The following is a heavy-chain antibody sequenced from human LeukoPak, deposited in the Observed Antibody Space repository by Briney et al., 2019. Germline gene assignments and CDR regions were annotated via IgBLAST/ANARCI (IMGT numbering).Heavy chain of an antibody. J-gene: IGHJ5*02. CDR2: INHSGST. D-gene: IGHD3-3*01. Sequence: SETLSLTCAVYGGSFSGYYWSWIRQPPGKGLEWIGEINHSGSTNYNPSLKSRVTISVDTSKNQFSLKLSSVTAADTAVYYCARGRFTYYDFWSGYYFTQGNSRGGWLDPWGQGTLVTVSS. CDR3: ARGRFTYYDFWSGYYFTQGNSRGGWLDP. CDR1: GGSFSGYY. V-gene: IGHV4-34*01.